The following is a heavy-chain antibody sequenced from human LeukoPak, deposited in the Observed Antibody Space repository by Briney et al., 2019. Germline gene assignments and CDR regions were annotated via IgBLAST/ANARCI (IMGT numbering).Heavy chain of an antibody. D-gene: IGHD6-13*01. CDR1: GGSISSYY. Sequence: SETLSLTCTVSGGSISSYYWSWIRQPPGKGLEWIGYIYYSGSTNYNPSLKSRVTISVDTSKYQFSLKLSSVTAADTAVYYCARGRAAAGLDYWGQGTLVTVSS. CDR2: IYYSGST. J-gene: IGHJ4*02. CDR3: ARGRAAAGLDY. V-gene: IGHV4-59*08.